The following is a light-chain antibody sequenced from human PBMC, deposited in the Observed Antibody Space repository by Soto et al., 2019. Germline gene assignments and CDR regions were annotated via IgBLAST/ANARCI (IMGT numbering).Light chain of an antibody. V-gene: IGKV3-20*01. CDR1: QSVSASY. Sequence: EIVLTPSPGTLSLSPVERATLSCRASQSVSASYLAWYQQEPGQAPRLLIYGASSRATGIPDRFSGSGSGTDFTLTISRLEPEDFAVYYCQQYDKWPRTFGQGTKVDIK. J-gene: IGKJ1*01. CDR3: QQYDKWPRT. CDR2: GAS.